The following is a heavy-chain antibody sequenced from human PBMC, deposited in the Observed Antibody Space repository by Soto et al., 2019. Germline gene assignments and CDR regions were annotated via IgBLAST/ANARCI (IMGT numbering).Heavy chain of an antibody. J-gene: IGHJ4*02. CDR3: ARKMRGRSFFDY. D-gene: IGHD3-10*01. Sequence: PGGSLRLSCIASGLTFEEHAIHWVRQAPGKGLEWVSGITCNGVYKVYANSVNRRFTISSDTAKNSPLLQMNNLGPEDTALYFCARKMRGRSFFDYWGQGALVTVSS. V-gene: IGHV3-9*01. CDR2: ITCNGVYK. CDR1: GLTFEEHA.